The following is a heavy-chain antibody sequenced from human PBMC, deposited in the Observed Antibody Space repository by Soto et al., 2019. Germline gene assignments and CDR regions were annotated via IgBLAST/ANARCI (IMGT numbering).Heavy chain of an antibody. CDR2: INIDGSTT. J-gene: IGHJ4*02. CDR1: GFSLSNYW. D-gene: IGHD5-12*01. V-gene: IGHV3-74*01. Sequence: EVQLVESGGVSVQPGGSLRLSCAASGFSLSNYWMHWVRQAPGKALVWVSRINIDGSTTTYADSVKGRFTISRDNAKNTLYLQMNSLRDEDTAVYYCVRIRRGDGYTFGYWGQGTLVTVSS. CDR3: VRIRRGDGYTFGY.